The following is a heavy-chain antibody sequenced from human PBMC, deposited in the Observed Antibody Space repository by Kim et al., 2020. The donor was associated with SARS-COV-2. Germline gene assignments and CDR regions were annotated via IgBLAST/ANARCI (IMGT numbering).Heavy chain of an antibody. Sequence: DYAVSVKRRITINPDTSKTQFSLQLNSVTPEDTAVYYCARDYLAAAGDFDYWGQGTLVTVSS. D-gene: IGHD6-13*01. V-gene: IGHV6-1*01. CDR3: ARDYLAAAGDFDY. J-gene: IGHJ4*02.